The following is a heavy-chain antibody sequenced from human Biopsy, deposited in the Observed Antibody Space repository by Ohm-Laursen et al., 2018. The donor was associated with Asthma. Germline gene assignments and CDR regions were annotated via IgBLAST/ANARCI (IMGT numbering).Heavy chain of an antibody. J-gene: IGHJ4*02. CDR3: ARDMNRDGWYFDY. CDR1: GFTFSTYA. Sequence: SLRLSCAAFGFTFSTYAMHWVRQAPGKGLEWVAVISYGGSNKYYADSVKGRFTISRDNSKNTLYLQMNSLRGDDTAVYYCARDMNRDGWYFDYWGQGTLVTVSS. D-gene: IGHD5-24*01. CDR2: ISYGGSNK. V-gene: IGHV3-30-3*01.